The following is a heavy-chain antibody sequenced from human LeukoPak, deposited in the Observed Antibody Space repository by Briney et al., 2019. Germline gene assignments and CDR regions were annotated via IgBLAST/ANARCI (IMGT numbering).Heavy chain of an antibody. CDR3: AKGQVVTRKNYFAY. J-gene: IGHJ4*02. V-gene: IGHV3-23*01. D-gene: IGHD3-22*01. CDR2: ISGSGGST. CDR1: GFTFSSYA. Sequence: GGSLRLSCAASGFTFSSYAMSWVRLAPGKGLEWVSAISGSGGSTYYADSVKGRFTISRDNSKNTLYLQMNSLRAEDTAVYYCAKGQVVTRKNYFAYWGQGTLVTVSS.